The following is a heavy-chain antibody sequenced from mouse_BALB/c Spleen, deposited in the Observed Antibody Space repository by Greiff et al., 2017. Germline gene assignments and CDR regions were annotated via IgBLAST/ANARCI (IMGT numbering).Heavy chain of an antibody. J-gene: IGHJ4*01. V-gene: IGHV1-69*01. D-gene: IGHD3-1*01. Sequence: QVQLQQPGAELVMPGASVKMSCKASGYTFTDYWMHWVKQRPGQGLEWIGAIDTSDSYTSYNQKFKGKATLTVDESSSTAYMQLSSLTSEDSAVYYCARQLGPHYYAMDYWGQGTSVTVSS. CDR3: ARQLGPHYYAMDY. CDR2: IDTSDSYT. CDR1: GYTFTDYW.